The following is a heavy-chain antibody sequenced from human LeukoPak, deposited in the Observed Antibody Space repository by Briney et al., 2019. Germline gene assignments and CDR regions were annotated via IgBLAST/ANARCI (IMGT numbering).Heavy chain of an antibody. CDR1: GGTFSSYA. CDR2: INTNTGNA. V-gene: IGHV7-4-1*02. D-gene: IGHD3-16*01. CDR3: ARDPRVWQPSPHWFDP. Sequence: ASVKVSCKASGGTFSSYAISWVRQAPGQGLEWMGWINTNTGNATYAQGFTGRFVFSLDTSINTAYLQITSLKTEDTAVYYCARDPRVWQPSPHWFDPWGQGTLVTVSS. J-gene: IGHJ5*02.